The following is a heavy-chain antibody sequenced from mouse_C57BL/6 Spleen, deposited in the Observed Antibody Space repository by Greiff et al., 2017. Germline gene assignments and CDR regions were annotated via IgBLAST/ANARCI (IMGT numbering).Heavy chain of an antibody. CDR2: ISSGGSYT. J-gene: IGHJ4*01. D-gene: IGHD1-3*01. CDR3: ARHGSKDAMDY. CDR1: GFTFSSYG. V-gene: IGHV5-6*01. Sequence: EVQGVESGGDLVKPGGSLKLSCAASGFTFSSYGMSWVRQTPDKRLEWVATISSGGSYTYYPDSVKGRFTISRDNAKNTLYLQMSSLKAEDTAMYYCARHGSKDAMDYWGQGTSVTVSS.